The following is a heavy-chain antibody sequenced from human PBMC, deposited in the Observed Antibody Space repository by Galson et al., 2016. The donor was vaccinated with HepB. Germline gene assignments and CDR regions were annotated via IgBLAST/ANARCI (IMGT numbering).Heavy chain of an antibody. CDR1: GYRFTSYT. CDR2: ISAFNDNT. V-gene: IGHV1-18*04. CDR3: ARLRGLGTGPFDY. Sequence: SVKVSCKASGYRFTSYTISWVRQAPGQGLEWMGWISAFNDNTKYGQKFQGRVTTTADTSTSTAYMELRSLTSDDTAVYYCARLRGLGTGPFDYWGQGTLVTVSS. D-gene: IGHD7-27*01. J-gene: IGHJ4*02.